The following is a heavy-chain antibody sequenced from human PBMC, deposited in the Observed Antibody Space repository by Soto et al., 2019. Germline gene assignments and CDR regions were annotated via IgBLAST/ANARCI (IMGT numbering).Heavy chain of an antibody. CDR2: IKQDGSEK. V-gene: IGHV3-7*03. CDR3: ARDPVGALGSDWFDP. D-gene: IGHD1-26*01. CDR1: GFTFSSYW. J-gene: IGHJ5*02. Sequence: PVGSLRLSCAASGFTFSSYWMSWVRQAPGKGLEWVANIKQDGSEKYYVDSVKGRLTISRDNAKNSLYLQMNSLRAEDTAVYYCARDPVGALGSDWFDPWGQGTLVTVSS.